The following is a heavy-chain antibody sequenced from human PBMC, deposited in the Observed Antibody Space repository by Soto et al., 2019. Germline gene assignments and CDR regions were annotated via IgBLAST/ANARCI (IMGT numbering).Heavy chain of an antibody. CDR1: GGSFSGYY. CDR2: INHSGST. Sequence: SETLSLTCAVYGGSFSGYYWSWIRQPPGKGLEWIGEINHSGSTNYNPSLKSRVTISVDTSKNQFSLKLSSVTAADTAVYYCARDLLSSSGWWYLQHWGQGTLVTVYS. D-gene: IGHD6-19*01. CDR3: ARDLLSSSGWWYLQH. V-gene: IGHV4-34*01. J-gene: IGHJ1*01.